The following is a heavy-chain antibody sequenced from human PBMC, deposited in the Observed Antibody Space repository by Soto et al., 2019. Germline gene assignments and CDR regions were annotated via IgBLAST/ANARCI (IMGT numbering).Heavy chain of an antibody. CDR3: ARGTTYYDFWSGYSRNYNWFDP. D-gene: IGHD3-3*01. J-gene: IGHJ5*02. V-gene: IGHV1-8*01. CDR1: GYTFTSYD. CDR2: MNPNSGNT. Sequence: ASVKVSCKASGYTFTSYDINWVRQATGRGLEWMGWMNPNSGNTGYAQKFQGRVTMTRNTSISTAYMELSSLRSEDTAVYYCARGTTYYDFWSGYSRNYNWFDPWGQGXLVTVSS.